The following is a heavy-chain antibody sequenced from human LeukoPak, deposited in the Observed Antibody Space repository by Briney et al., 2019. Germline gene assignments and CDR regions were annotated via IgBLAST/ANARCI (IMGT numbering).Heavy chain of an antibody. V-gene: IGHV7-4-1*02. CDR1: GYTFTSYA. Sequence: GASVKVSCKASGYTFTSYAMNWVRQAPGQGLEWMGWINTNTGNPTYAQGFTGRFVFSLDTSVSTAYLQISSLKAEDTAVYYCARVLPTYYYDSSSHGRAFDIWGQGTMVTVSS. CDR2: INTNTGNP. CDR3: ARVLPTYYYDSSSHGRAFDI. J-gene: IGHJ3*02. D-gene: IGHD3-22*01.